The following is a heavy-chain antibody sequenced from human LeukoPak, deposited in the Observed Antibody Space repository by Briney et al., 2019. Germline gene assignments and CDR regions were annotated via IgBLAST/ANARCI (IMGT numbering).Heavy chain of an antibody. CDR3: AGTPPQWLVQYYFDY. CDR1: GFTFSSYS. D-gene: IGHD6-19*01. V-gene: IGHV3-21*04. J-gene: IGHJ4*02. Sequence: GGSLRLSCAASGFTFSSYSMNWVRQAPGKGLEWVSSISSSSYIYYADSVKGRFTVSRDNFKNTVYLQMNSLRAEDTAVYYCAGTPPQWLVQYYFDYWGQGTLVTVSS. CDR2: ISSSSYI.